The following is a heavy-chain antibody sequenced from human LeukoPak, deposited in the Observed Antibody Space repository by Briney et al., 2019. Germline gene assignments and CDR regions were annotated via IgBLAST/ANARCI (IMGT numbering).Heavy chain of an antibody. Sequence: GGSLRLSCAAYGFSFSTYGMHWVRQAPGKGLEWVAVIWYDGSHQYYADSVKGRFTISRDMSNNTLYLQMNSLRVDDTALYYCARDLGLRYGSGTYRFDPWGQGTLVIVSS. CDR2: IWYDGSHQ. CDR3: ARDLGLRYGSGTYRFDP. J-gene: IGHJ5*02. D-gene: IGHD3-10*01. CDR1: GFSFSTYG. V-gene: IGHV3-33*01.